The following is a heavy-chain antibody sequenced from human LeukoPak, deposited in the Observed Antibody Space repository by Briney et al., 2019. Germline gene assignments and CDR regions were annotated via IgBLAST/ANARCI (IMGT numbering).Heavy chain of an antibody. V-gene: IGHV3-48*03. Sequence: GGSLRLSCAASGFSFSSYWMSWVRRAPGKGLEWVSYISGSGSTIYYADSVKGRFTISRDNAKNSLYLQMNSLRAEDTAVYYCAELGITMIGGVWGKGTTVTISS. CDR1: GFSFSSYW. CDR2: ISGSGSTI. CDR3: AELGITMIGGV. J-gene: IGHJ6*04. D-gene: IGHD3-10*02.